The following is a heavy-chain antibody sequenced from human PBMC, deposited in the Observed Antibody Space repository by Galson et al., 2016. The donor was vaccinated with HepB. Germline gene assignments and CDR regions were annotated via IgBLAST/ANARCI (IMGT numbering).Heavy chain of an antibody. D-gene: IGHD6-19*01. Sequence: SETLSLTCTVSGGSISSSSYYWGWIRQPPGKGLEWIGSIYYSGSTYYNPSLKSRVTISVDTSKNQFSLKLSSVTAADTAVYYCATQRGKSWLVRPLDYWGQGTLVTVSS. CDR1: GGSISSSSYY. CDR2: IYYSGST. V-gene: IGHV4-39*01. J-gene: IGHJ4*02. CDR3: ATQRGKSWLVRPLDY.